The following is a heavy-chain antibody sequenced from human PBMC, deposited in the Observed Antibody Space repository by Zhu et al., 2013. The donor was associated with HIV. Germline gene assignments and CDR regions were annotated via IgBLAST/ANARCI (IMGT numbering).Heavy chain of an antibody. CDR3: ARDKPDQLLLYSAFDI. V-gene: IGHV1-69*06. CDR1: GGTFSSYA. D-gene: IGHD3-22*01. J-gene: IGHJ3*02. Sequence: QVQLVQSGAEVKKPGSSVKVSCKASGGTFSSYAISWVRQAPGQGLEWMGGIIPIFGTANYAQKFQGRVTITADKSTSTAYMELSSLRSEDTAVYYCARDKPDQLLLYSAFDIWGQGTMVTVSS. CDR2: IIPIFGTA.